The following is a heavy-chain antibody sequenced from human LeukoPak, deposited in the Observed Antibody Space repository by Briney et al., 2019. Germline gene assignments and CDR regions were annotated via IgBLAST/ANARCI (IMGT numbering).Heavy chain of an antibody. J-gene: IGHJ5*02. CDR3: ARAARSGSYPSHWFDP. Sequence: SETLSLTCTVSGGSISSYYWSWIRQPPGKGLEWIGYIYYSGSTNYNPSLKSRVTISVDTSKNQFSLKLSSVTAADTAVYYCARAARSGSYPSHWFDPWGQGTLVTVSS. CDR1: GGSISSYY. V-gene: IGHV4-59*01. CDR2: IYYSGST. D-gene: IGHD1-26*01.